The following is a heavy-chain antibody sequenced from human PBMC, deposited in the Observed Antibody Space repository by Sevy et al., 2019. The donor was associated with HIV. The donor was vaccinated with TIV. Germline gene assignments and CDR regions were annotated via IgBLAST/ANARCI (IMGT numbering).Heavy chain of an antibody. V-gene: IGHV3-7*01. D-gene: IGHD3-16*02. J-gene: IGHJ6*02. CDR2: IKQDGSEK. CDR1: GFTFSSYW. CDR3: ARDDYVWGSYRSYYYGMDV. Sequence: GGSLRLSCAASGFTFSSYWMSWVRQAPGKGLEWVANIKQDGSEKYYVDSVKGRFTISRDNAKNSLYLQMNSLRAEDTAVYYCARDDYVWGSYRSYYYGMDVWGQGPTVTVSS.